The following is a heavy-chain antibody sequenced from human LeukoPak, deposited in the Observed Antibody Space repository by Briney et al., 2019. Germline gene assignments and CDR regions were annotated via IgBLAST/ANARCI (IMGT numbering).Heavy chain of an antibody. D-gene: IGHD2/OR15-2a*01. CDR2: ISSSGSTI. Sequence: PGGSLRLSCAASGFTFSSYEMNWVRQAPGKGLEWVSYISSSGSTIYYADSVKGRFTISRDNAKNSLYLQMNSLRAEDTAVYHCARTLIYAFDIWGQGTMVTVSS. J-gene: IGHJ3*02. CDR3: ARTLIYAFDI. CDR1: GFTFSSYE. V-gene: IGHV3-48*03.